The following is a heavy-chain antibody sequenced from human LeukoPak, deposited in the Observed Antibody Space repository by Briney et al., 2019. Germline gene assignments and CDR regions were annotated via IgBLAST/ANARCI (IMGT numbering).Heavy chain of an antibody. CDR2: IIPIFGTA. V-gene: IGHV1-69*06. D-gene: IGHD3-3*01. J-gene: IGHJ4*02. Sequence: GASVKASCKASGYTFTSYAISWVRQAPGQGLEWMGGIIPIFGTANYAQKFQGRVTITADKSTSTAYMELSSLRSEDTAVYYCARTPSRGDFWSGYPTDYFDYWGQGTLVTVSS. CDR1: GYTFTSYA. CDR3: ARTPSRGDFWSGYPTDYFDY.